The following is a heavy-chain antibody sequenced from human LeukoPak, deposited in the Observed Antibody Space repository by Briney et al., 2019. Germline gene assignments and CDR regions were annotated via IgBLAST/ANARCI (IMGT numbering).Heavy chain of an antibody. CDR1: GFTFSGYG. CDR3: AKDNSYYDSSGYYIDY. J-gene: IGHJ4*02. CDR2: IWYDGSNK. D-gene: IGHD3-22*01. Sequence: GGSLRLSCAASGFTFSGYGMHWVRQAPGKGLEWVAVIWYDGSNKYYADSVKGRFTISRDNSKNTLYLQMNSLRAEDTAVYYCAKDNSYYDSSGYYIDYWGQGTLVTASS. V-gene: IGHV3-33*06.